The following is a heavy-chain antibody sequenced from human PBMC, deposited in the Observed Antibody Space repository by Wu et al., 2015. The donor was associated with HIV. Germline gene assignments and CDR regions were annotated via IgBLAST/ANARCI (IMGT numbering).Heavy chain of an antibody. CDR2: INPNSGGT. D-gene: IGHD3-10*01. Sequence: QVQLVQSGAEVKKPGASVKVSCKASGYTFTGYYMHWVRQAPGQGLEWMGWINPNSGGTNYAQKFQGRVTMTRDTSISTAYMELSRLRSDDTAVYYCARRGMVRGVITDTYYFDYWGQGTLVTVSS. CDR1: GYTFTGYY. J-gene: IGHJ4*02. V-gene: IGHV1-2*02. CDR3: ARRGMVRGVITDTYYFDY.